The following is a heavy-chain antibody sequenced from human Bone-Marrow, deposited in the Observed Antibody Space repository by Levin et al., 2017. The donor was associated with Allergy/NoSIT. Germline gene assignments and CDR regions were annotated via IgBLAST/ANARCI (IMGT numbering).Heavy chain of an antibody. CDR3: AKEYDILTGYYTDMDV. V-gene: IGHV3-23*01. J-gene: IGHJ6*03. Sequence: GGSLRLSCLASGFTLSNSAMSWVRQAPGKGLEWVSGFSNTGSSHYGDSAKGRFTISRDTSKNTLFLQLNSLRAEDTAVYYCAKEYDILTGYYTDMDVWGTGTTVTVSS. CDR2: FSNTGSS. D-gene: IGHD3-9*01. CDR1: GFTLSNSA.